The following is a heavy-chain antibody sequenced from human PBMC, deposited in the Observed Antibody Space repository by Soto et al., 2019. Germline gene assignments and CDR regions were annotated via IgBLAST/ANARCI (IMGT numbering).Heavy chain of an antibody. V-gene: IGHV1-8*01. D-gene: IGHD2-15*01. CDR2: MNTNSGRT. Sequence: QAQLVQSGAEVKKPGASVKVSCKASGYTFTNYDICWVRQATGQGLEWMGWMNTNSGRTGYAQKFQGRVTMTRDTSISTAYMELSSLRSEDTAVYYCARGTYCSGGSCSWRENDYWGQGTLVTVSS. CDR1: GYTFTNYD. CDR3: ARGTYCSGGSCSWRENDY. J-gene: IGHJ4*02.